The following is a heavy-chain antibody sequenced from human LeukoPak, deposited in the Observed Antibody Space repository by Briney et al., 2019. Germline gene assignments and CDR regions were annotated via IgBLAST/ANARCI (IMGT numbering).Heavy chain of an antibody. V-gene: IGHV3-48*04. J-gene: IGHJ5*02. CDR1: DSLSVTTGS. CDR2: MSSRGSII. Sequence: GGSLCPAQAADSLSVTTGSADSVRQAPGTGLERVSYMSSRGSIIFYADSVKGRFTISRDNAKNSLYLQMDSRRVEDRAVYYCARGAAGGMYNWFDPWGQGTLVTVSS. CDR3: ARGAAGGMYNWFDP. D-gene: IGHD6-13*01.